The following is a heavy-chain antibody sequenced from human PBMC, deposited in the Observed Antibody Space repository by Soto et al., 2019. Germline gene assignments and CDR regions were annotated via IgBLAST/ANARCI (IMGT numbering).Heavy chain of an antibody. CDR1: GGSFSGYY. CDR3: ARRAGEYSSSSDWFDP. Sequence: PSETLSLTCAVYGGSFSGYYWSWIRQPPGKGLEWIGEINHSGSTNYNPSLKSRVTISVDTSKNQFSLKLSSVTAADTAVYYCARRAGEYSSSSDWFDPWGQGTLVTVSS. J-gene: IGHJ5*02. D-gene: IGHD6-6*01. CDR2: INHSGST. V-gene: IGHV4-34*01.